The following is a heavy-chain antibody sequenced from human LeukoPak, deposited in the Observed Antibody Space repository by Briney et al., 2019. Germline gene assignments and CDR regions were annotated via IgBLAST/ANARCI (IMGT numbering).Heavy chain of an antibody. D-gene: IGHD5-18*01. V-gene: IGHV3-30-3*01. Sequence: PGRSLRLSCAASGFTFSSYAMHWVRQAPGKGLEWVAVISYDGSNKYYADSVKGRFTISRDNSKNTLYLQMNSLRAEDTAVYYCARDTAMGEYYFDYWGQGTLVTVSS. CDR2: ISYDGSNK. CDR1: GFTFSSYA. J-gene: IGHJ4*02. CDR3: ARDTAMGEYYFDY.